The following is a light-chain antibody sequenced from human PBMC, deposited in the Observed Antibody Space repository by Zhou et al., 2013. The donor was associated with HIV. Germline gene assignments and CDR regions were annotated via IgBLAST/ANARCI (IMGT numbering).Light chain of an antibody. CDR2: DAS. Sequence: EIVLTQSPATLSLSPGERATLSCRASQSVSRYLAWYQQKPGQAPRLLIYDASNRATGIPGRFSGSESGTGFTLTISSLEPEDFAVYYCQQRSNWPPTFGQGTKVEIK. CDR1: QSVSRY. CDR3: QQRSNWPPT. V-gene: IGKV3-11*01. J-gene: IGKJ1*01.